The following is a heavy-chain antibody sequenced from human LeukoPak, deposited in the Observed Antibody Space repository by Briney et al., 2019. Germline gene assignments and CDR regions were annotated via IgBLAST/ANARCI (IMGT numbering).Heavy chain of an antibody. CDR3: ARSSRSTSLDY. CDR1: GYSISSGYS. Sequence: MASETLSLTCAVSGYSISSGYSWGWIRQPPGKGLEWIGSIYHSGSTYYNPSLKSRVTISVDTSKNQFSLKLSSVTAADTAVYYCARSSRSTSLDYWGQGALVTVSS. CDR2: IYHSGST. D-gene: IGHD2-2*01. V-gene: IGHV4-38-2*01. J-gene: IGHJ4*02.